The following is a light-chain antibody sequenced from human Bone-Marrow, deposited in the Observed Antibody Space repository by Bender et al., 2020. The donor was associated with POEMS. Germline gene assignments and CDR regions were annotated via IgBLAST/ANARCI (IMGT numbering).Light chain of an antibody. V-gene: IGLV3-1*01. CDR1: DLCDKY. CDR2: QDT. Sequence: SYEVTQPPSVSVSPGQTASITCSGDDLCDKYVAWYQQKPGQSPVLVIYQDTKRPSGIPERFSGSNSGNTATLTISGTQAMDEADYYCQAWDTYSVIFGGGTKLTV. CDR3: QAWDTYSVI. J-gene: IGLJ2*01.